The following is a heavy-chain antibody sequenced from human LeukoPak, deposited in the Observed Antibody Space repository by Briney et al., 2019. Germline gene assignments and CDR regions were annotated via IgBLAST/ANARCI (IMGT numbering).Heavy chain of an antibody. CDR1: GFTVSSNY. CDR3: AREYSSSAEYYYYMDV. D-gene: IGHD6-6*01. CDR2: IYTGGST. J-gene: IGHJ6*03. Sequence: PGGSLRLSCSASGFTVSSNYMSWVRQAPGKGLEWVSGIYTGGSTYYADSVKGRFTISRDNYKNTLYLQMNSLRAEDTAVYYCAREYSSSAEYYYYMDVWGKGTTVTVSS. V-gene: IGHV3-53*01.